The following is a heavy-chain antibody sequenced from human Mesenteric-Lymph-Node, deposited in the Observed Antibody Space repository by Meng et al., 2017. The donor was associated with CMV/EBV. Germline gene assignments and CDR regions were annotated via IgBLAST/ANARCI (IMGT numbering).Heavy chain of an antibody. CDR1: GDSVSSNSAA. J-gene: IGHJ4*02. V-gene: IGHV6-1*01. D-gene: IGHD1-26*01. Sequence: LRLSCAISGDSVSSNSAAWNWIRQSPSRGLEWLGRTYYRSKWYNDYAVSVKSRITINPDTSKNQFSLQLNSVTPEDTAVYYCARGEPRGSYFAFDYWGQGTLVTVSS. CDR3: ARGEPRGSYFAFDY. CDR2: TYYRSKWYN.